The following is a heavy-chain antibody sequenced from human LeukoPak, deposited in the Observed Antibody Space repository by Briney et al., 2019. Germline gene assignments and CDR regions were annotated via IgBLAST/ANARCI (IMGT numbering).Heavy chain of an antibody. CDR1: GITFSSYA. D-gene: IGHD3-10*01. Sequence: PGGSLRLSCAASGITFSSYAMYWVRQAPGKGLEWVAVISYDGSNKYYADSVKGRFTISRDNSKNTLYLQMNSLRAEDTAVYCCARDRITMVRGVIKNRNWFDPWGQGTLVTVSS. CDR3: ARDRITMVRGVIKNRNWFDP. CDR2: ISYDGSNK. V-gene: IGHV3-30*04. J-gene: IGHJ5*02.